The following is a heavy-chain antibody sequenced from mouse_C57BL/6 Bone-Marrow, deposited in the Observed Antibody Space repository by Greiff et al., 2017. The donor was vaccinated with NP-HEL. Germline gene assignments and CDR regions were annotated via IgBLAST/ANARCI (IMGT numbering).Heavy chain of an antibody. CDR3: ARDYYGSSLGDY. CDR2: ISYDGSN. V-gene: IGHV3-6*01. D-gene: IGHD1-1*01. J-gene: IGHJ2*01. CDR1: GYSITSGYY. Sequence: EVQLVESGPGLVKPSQSLSLTCSVTGYSITSGYYWNWIRQFPGNKLEWMGYISYDGSNNYNPSLKNRISITRDTSKNQFFLKLNSVTTEDTATYYCARDYYGSSLGDYWGQGTTLTVSS.